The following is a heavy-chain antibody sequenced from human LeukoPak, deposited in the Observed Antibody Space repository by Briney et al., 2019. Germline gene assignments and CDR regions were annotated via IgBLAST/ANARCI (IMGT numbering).Heavy chain of an antibody. CDR2: THYSGNT. Sequence: SETLSLTCVVSGDSVSSTNYYWGWIRQPPGKGLEWIGTTHYSGNTYYNPSLKSRVAISLDTSKNQFSLRLNSVTAADTAVYYCARDGNCDGDCWYALDVWGQGKMVTVSS. CDR3: ARDGNCDGDCWYALDV. V-gene: IGHV4-39*07. J-gene: IGHJ3*01. D-gene: IGHD2-21*02. CDR1: GDSVSSTNYY.